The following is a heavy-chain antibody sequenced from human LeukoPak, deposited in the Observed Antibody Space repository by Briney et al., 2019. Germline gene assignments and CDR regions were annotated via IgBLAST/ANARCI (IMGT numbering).Heavy chain of an antibody. Sequence: GGSLRLSCVASGFTFSGFAMDWVRQAPGKGLEWVSAISDSGGDTFYADSVKRRFTITRDKSKNTLLLQMNSLREEDTGRYYCAKDLMPGGPAAGTLWFDPWGQGTLVTVSS. CDR1: GFTFSGFA. CDR2: ISDSGGDT. D-gene: IGHD6-13*01. V-gene: IGHV3-23*01. CDR3: AKDLMPGGPAAGTLWFDP. J-gene: IGHJ5*02.